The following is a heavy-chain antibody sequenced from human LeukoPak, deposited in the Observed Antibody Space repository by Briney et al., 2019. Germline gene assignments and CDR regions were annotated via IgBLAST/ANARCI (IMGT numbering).Heavy chain of an antibody. Sequence: ASVKVSFKASGYTFTSYGISWVRQAPGQGLEWMGWISAYNGNTNYAQKLQGRVTMTTDTSTSTAYMELRSLRSDDTAVYYCARAAKVGVVVPAAIIYYMDVWGKGTTVTVSS. CDR3: ARAAKVGVVVPAAIIYYMDV. CDR1: GYTFTSYG. CDR2: ISAYNGNT. D-gene: IGHD2-2*01. J-gene: IGHJ6*03. V-gene: IGHV1-18*01.